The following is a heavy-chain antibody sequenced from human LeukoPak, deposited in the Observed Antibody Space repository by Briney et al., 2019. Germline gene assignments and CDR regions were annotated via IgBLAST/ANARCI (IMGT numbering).Heavy chain of an antibody. CDR2: IDYSAKVI. CDR1: GFNIRGYA. Sequence: PGGSLRLACAASGFNIRGYALDWILQAPGKGLEWLAFIDYSAKVIYYADSVKGRFAISRDDAKNSLYLQMNSLRAEDTAVYYCGRDLPTGYAIDSWGQGALVTVSS. D-gene: IGHD3-9*01. J-gene: IGHJ4*02. V-gene: IGHV3-48*01. CDR3: GRDLPTGYAIDS.